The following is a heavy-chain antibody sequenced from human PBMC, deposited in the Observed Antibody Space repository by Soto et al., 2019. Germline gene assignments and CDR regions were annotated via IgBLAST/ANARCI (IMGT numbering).Heavy chain of an antibody. CDR2: IIPIFGTA. CDR1: GGTFSSYS. D-gene: IGHD6-13*01. Sequence: SVKVSCKASGGTFSSYSISWVRQAPGQGLEWMGGIIPIFGTANYAQKFQGRVTITADESTSTAYMELSSLRSEDTAVYYCARGRQQLVQQCFDYWGQGTLVTVSS. V-gene: IGHV1-69*13. CDR3: ARGRQQLVQQCFDY. J-gene: IGHJ4*02.